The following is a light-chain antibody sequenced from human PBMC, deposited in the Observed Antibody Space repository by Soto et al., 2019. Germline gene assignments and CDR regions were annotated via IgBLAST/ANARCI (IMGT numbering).Light chain of an antibody. V-gene: IGKV3-15*01. Sequence: EIVLTQSPATLYVSPGETATLSCRASQSLSSNVAWYQQRPRQAPRLLIYATSSRASDVPARFSGTGSGTDFTITIASLQSEDFAIFYCQQYNHWPRMLSFGGGTKVELK. CDR1: QSLSSN. CDR3: QQYNHWPRMLS. J-gene: IGKJ4*01. CDR2: ATS.